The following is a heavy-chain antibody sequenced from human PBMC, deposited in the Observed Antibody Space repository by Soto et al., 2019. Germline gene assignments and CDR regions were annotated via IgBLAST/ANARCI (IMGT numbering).Heavy chain of an antibody. CDR2: INHSGST. CDR1: GGSFSGYY. D-gene: IGHD3-22*01. Sequence: SETLSLTCAVYGGSFSGYYWSWIRQPPGKGLEWVGEINHSGSTNYNPSLKSRVTISVDTSKNQFSLKLSSVTAADTAVYYCARKIYDSSGYSDYWGQGTLVTVSS. J-gene: IGHJ4*02. V-gene: IGHV4-34*01. CDR3: ARKIYDSSGYSDY.